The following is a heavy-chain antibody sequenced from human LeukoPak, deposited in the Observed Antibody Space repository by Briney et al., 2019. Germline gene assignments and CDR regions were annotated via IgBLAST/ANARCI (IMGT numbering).Heavy chain of an antibody. CDR1: GGSFSGYY. Sequence: SETLSLTCAVYGGSFSGYYWSWIRQPPGKGLEWIGEINHSGSTNYNPSLKSRVTISVDTSKNQFSLKLSSVTAADTAVYYCARGEPHYYYDSSGYYYPWGQGTLVTVSS. J-gene: IGHJ5*02. CDR3: ARGEPHYYYDSSGYYYP. V-gene: IGHV4-34*01. CDR2: INHSGST. D-gene: IGHD3-22*01.